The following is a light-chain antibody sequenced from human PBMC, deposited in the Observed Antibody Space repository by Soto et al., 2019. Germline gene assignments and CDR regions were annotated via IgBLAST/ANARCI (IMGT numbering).Light chain of an antibody. CDR1: QSIGIH. V-gene: IGKV1-5*01. Sequence: DIQISQSPSSLSAAVGDGVTITCRASQSIGIHLAWYQQKPGKAPKVLIYAASSLQSGVPSRFSGSGSGTEFTLTISSLQPDDFATYYCQQYKSFPWTFGQGTMVDI. CDR3: QQYKSFPWT. CDR2: AAS. J-gene: IGKJ1*01.